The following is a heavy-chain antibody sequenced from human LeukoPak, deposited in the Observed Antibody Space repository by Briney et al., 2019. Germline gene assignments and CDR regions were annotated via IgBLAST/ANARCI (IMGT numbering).Heavy chain of an antibody. D-gene: IGHD1-26*01. CDR3: ARDGAVSGSYVYWYFDL. CDR2: IYHSGST. J-gene: IGHJ2*01. V-gene: IGHV4-38-2*02. CDR1: GYSISSGYY. Sequence: PSETLSLTCTVSGYSISSGYYWGWIRQPPGKGLEWIGSIYHSGSTYYNPSLKSRVTISVDTSKNQFSLKLSSVTAADTAVYYCARDGAVSGSYVYWYFDLWGRGTLVTVSS.